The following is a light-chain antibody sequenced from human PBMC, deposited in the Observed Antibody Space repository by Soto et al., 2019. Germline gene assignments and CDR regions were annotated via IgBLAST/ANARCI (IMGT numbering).Light chain of an antibody. CDR2: GNS. CDR3: QSHDSSLSAYV. Sequence: QSVLTQPPSVSGAPWQRVTISCTGSSSNIGAGYDVHWYQQLPGTAPKLLIYGNSNRPSGVPDRFSGSKSGTSASLAITGLQAEDEADFYCQSHDSSLSAYVFGTGTKVTVL. CDR1: SSNIGAGYD. J-gene: IGLJ1*01. V-gene: IGLV1-40*01.